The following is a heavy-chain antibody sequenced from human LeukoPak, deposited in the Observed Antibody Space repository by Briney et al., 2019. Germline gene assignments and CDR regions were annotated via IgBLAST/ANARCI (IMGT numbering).Heavy chain of an antibody. D-gene: IGHD3-3*01. CDR3: ARLDTIFGVAKGFGY. Sequence: SETLSLTCTVSGGSISGYYWSWIRQPPGKGLEYIGYIYYSGSTNYSPSLKSRVTISVDTSNHQFSLKLSSVTAADTAVYYCARLDTIFGVAKGFGYWGQGTLVTVSS. CDR1: GGSISGYY. V-gene: IGHV4-59*01. CDR2: IYYSGST. J-gene: IGHJ4*02.